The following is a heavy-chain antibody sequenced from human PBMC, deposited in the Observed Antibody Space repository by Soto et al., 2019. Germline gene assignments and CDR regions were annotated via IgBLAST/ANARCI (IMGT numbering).Heavy chain of an antibody. CDR2: ISYDGSNK. D-gene: IGHD2-8*02. V-gene: IGHV3-30*18. Sequence: QVQLVESGGGVVQPGRSLRLSCAASGFTFSSYGMHWVRQAPGKGLEWVAVISYDGSNKYYADSVKGRFTISRDNSKNTLYLQMNSLRAEDTAVYYCAKDLRVVHYYYGMDVWGQGTTVTVSS. CDR1: GFTFSSYG. J-gene: IGHJ6*02. CDR3: AKDLRVVHYYYGMDV.